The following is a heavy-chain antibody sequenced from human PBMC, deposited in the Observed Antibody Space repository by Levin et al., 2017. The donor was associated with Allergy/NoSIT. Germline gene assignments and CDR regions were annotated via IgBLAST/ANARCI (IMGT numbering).Heavy chain of an antibody. Sequence: SETLSLTCTVSGASISSGDYYWSWIRQPPGKGLEWIGYIYYSRNTYYNPSLKSRVSISQDTSDNQFSLRLTSVTDADTAVYYCVRFSSLWFGGDWGQGTLVTVSS. CDR2: IYYSRNT. J-gene: IGHJ4*02. D-gene: IGHD3-10*01. CDR1: GASISSGDYY. V-gene: IGHV4-30-4*01. CDR3: VRFSSLWFGGD.